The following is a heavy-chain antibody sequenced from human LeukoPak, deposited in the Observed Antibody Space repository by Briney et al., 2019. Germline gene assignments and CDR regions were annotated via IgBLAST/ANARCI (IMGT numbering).Heavy chain of an antibody. CDR2: ISWNSGSI. J-gene: IGHJ4*02. D-gene: IGHD1-26*01. Sequence: GRSLRLSCAASGFTFDDYAMHWVRQAPGKGLEWVSGISWNSGSIGYADSVKGRFTISRDNAKDTLYLHMNSLTAEDTAVYYCARGAKWAYYFDYWGQGTLVTVSS. CDR3: ARGAKWAYYFDY. V-gene: IGHV3-9*01. CDR1: GFTFDDYA.